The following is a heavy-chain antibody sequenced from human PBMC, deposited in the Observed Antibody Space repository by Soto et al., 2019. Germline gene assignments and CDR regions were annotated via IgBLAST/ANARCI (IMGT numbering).Heavy chain of an antibody. V-gene: IGHV5-51*01. J-gene: IGHJ4*02. CDR2: IYPGDSDT. CDR3: ATSTVSYVDIVSSTTRGYFDH. D-gene: IGHD5-12*01. Sequence: GSLKISCEGSGYNFNTYWIGWVRQMPGKGLEWMALIYPGDSDTRYSPSFEGQVTLSVDRSISTAYLQWSSLKASDTAIYYCATSTVSYVDIVSSTTRGYFDHWGQGTLVTVSS. CDR1: GYNFNTYW.